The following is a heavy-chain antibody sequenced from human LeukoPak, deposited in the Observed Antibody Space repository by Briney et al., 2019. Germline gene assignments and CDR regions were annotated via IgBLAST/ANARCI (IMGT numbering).Heavy chain of an antibody. CDR3: ARDQGVVVHGKYHYYGMDV. CDR2: IAYDGSNK. CDR1: GFSFSSYG. J-gene: IGHJ6*02. D-gene: IGHD3-22*01. Sequence: HSRRSLRLSCAASGFSFSSYGIHWVRQAPGKGLEWVAAIAYDGSNKYYADSVKGRFTISRDNSKKTLYLQMNSLRAEDTAVYYCARDQGVVVHGKYHYYGMDVWGQGTTVTVSS. V-gene: IGHV3-30*03.